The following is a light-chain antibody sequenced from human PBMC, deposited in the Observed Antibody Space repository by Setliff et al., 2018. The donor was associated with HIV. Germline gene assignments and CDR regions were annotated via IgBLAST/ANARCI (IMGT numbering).Light chain of an antibody. J-gene: IGLJ2*01. CDR1: SSNIGNYG. V-gene: IGLV1-36*01. CDR3: TSWDDNRNGLV. CDR2: YDD. Sequence: QSALTQPPSVSEAPGQRVTLSCSGSSSNIGNYGVNWYQQFPGQAPKLLIYYDDLLSSGVSDRFSGSRSGTTASLAISGLQSEDEADYYCTSWDDNRNGLVFGGGTKVTV.